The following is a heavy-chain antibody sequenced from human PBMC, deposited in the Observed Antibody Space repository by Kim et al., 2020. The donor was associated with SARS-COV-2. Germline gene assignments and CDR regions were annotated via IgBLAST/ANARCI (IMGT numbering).Heavy chain of an antibody. Sequence: GGSLRLSCAASGFTFSNAWMSWVRQAPGKGLEWVGRIKSKTDGGTTDYAAPVKGRFTISRDDSKNTLYLQMNSLKTEDTAVYYCTTALWFGGYYYYMDVWGKGTTVTVSS. V-gene: IGHV3-15*01. CDR2: IKSKTDGGTT. CDR1: GFTFSNAW. CDR3: TTALWFGGYYYYMDV. J-gene: IGHJ6*03. D-gene: IGHD3-10*01.